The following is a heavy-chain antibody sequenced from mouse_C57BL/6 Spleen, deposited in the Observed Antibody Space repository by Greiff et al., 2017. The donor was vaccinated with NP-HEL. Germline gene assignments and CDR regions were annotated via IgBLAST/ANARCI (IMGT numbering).Heavy chain of an antibody. J-gene: IGHJ4*01. V-gene: IGHV1-82*01. CDR3: ARVYYYGSSSYAMDY. D-gene: IGHD1-1*01. Sequence: VQLQQSGPELVKPGASVKISCKASGYAFSSSWMNWVKQRPGKGLEWIGRIYPGDGDTNYNGKFKGKATLTADKSSSTAYMQLSSLTSEDSAVYFCARVYYYGSSSYAMDYWGQGTSVTVSS. CDR2: IYPGDGDT. CDR1: GYAFSSSW.